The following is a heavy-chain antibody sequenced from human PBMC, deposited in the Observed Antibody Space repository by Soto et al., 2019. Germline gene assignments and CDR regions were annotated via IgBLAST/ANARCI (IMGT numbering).Heavy chain of an antibody. CDR1: GASICSYY. V-gene: IGHV4-59*01. J-gene: IGHJ4*02. CDR2: IYYSGST. CDR3: ARVSAGLFDY. D-gene: IGHD6-13*01. Sequence: RSLTYIFSGASICSYYWCWIRQPPGKGLEWIGYIYYSGSTNYNPSLKSRVTISVDTSKNQFSLKLSSVTAADTAVYYCARVSAGLFDYWGQGTLVTVSS.